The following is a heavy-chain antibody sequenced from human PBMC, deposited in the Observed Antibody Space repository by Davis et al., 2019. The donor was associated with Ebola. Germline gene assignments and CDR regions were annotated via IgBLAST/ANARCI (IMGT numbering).Heavy chain of an antibody. CDR2: LGLSADT. Sequence: GGSLRLSCAASGFVFSSYVMSWVRRAPGKGLEWVSTLGLSADTYYADSVKGRFTISRDNSKNTLHLQMNSLRVEDTALYYCARVSRKISTGWYRFDAFDIWGQGTLVTVSS. D-gene: IGHD6-19*01. CDR3: ARVSRKISTGWYRFDAFDI. CDR1: GFVFSSYV. V-gene: IGHV3-23*01. J-gene: IGHJ3*02.